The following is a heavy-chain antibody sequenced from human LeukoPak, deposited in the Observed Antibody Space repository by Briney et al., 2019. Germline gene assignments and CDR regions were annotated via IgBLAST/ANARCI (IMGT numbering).Heavy chain of an antibody. CDR2: ISSSSNYI. V-gene: IGHV3-21*04. CDR3: ARDGSGWYSDS. J-gene: IGHJ4*02. CDR1: GFTFSTYS. D-gene: IGHD6-19*01. Sequence: GGSLRLSCAASGFTFSTYSMNWVRQAPGKGLEWVSFISSSSNYIYYADSLKGRFTTSRDNAKNSLYLQMNSLRAEDTALYHCARDGSGWYSDSWGQGTLVTVSS.